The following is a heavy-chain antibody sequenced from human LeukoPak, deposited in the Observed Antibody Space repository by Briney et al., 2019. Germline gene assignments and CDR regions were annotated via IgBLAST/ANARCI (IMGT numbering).Heavy chain of an antibody. D-gene: IGHD3-22*01. Sequence: SETLSLTCTVSGGSISSHSWSWIRQPPGKGLEWIGYVYDSGSTDYNPSLKSRVTISLDMPKNQFSLRLSSVTAADTAIYYCARDAYDSGAYYFPFDYWGQGTLVTVSS. CDR1: GGSISSHS. CDR2: VYDSGST. V-gene: IGHV4-59*11. J-gene: IGHJ4*02. CDR3: ARDAYDSGAYYFPFDY.